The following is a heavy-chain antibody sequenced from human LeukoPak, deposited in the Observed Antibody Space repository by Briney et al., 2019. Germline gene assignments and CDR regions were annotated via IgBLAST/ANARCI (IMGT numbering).Heavy chain of an antibody. CDR2: INHSGST. CDR3: TRSGLTGMRKYPRADYYYYGMDV. CDR1: GGSFSGYY. V-gene: IGHV4-34*01. J-gene: IGHJ6*02. Sequence: SETLSLTCAVYGGSFSGYYWSWIRQPPGKGLEWIGEINHSGSTNYNPSLKSRVTLSVDRSTNQFSLKLSSVTAADTAVYFCTRSGLTGMRKYPRADYYYYGMDVWGQGTAVTVSS. D-gene: IGHD2-2*02.